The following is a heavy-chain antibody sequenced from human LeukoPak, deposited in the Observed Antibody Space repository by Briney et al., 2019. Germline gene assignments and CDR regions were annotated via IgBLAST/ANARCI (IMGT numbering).Heavy chain of an antibody. CDR3: ARGLHSSGWYDFWFDP. J-gene: IGHJ5*02. D-gene: IGHD6-19*01. Sequence: ASVKVSCKASGYTFTGYYMHWVRQAPGQGLEWMGWINPNSGGTNYAQKFQGRVTMTRDTSISAAYMELSRLRSDDTAVYYCARGLHSSGWYDFWFDPWGQGTLVTVSS. CDR2: INPNSGGT. CDR1: GYTFTGYY. V-gene: IGHV1-2*02.